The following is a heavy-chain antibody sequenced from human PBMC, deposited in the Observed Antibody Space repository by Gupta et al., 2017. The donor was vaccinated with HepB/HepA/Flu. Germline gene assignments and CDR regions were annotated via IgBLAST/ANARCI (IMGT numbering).Heavy chain of an antibody. D-gene: IGHD2-2*01. Sequence: QVQLVQSGAEVKKPGASVKVSCRASGYTFTAYGISWVRQAPGQGLEWMGWISGYNGDTNYAQKLQDRVTMTTDPATSTAYMELRSLTSDDTAVYYCARDGSWDMYVVPPGLFDHWGQGSLVTVSS. CDR3: ARDGSWDMYVVPPGLFDH. J-gene: IGHJ4*02. CDR2: ISGYNGDT. V-gene: IGHV1-18*04. CDR1: GYTFTAYG.